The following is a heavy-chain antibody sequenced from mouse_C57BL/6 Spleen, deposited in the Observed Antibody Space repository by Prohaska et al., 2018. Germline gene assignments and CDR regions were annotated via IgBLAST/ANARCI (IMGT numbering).Heavy chain of an antibody. CDR1: GYSFPGYY. J-gene: IGHJ4*01. V-gene: IGHV1-42*01. CDR3: ARWEEMVTTYYAMDY. CDR2: INPSTGGT. D-gene: IGHD2-2*01. Sequence: EVQLQQSGPELVKPGASVKISCKASGYSFPGYYMNWVKQSPEKSLEWIGEINPSTGGTTYNQKFKAKATLTVDKSSSTAYMQLKSLTSEDSAVYYCARWEEMVTTYYAMDYWGQGTSVTVSS.